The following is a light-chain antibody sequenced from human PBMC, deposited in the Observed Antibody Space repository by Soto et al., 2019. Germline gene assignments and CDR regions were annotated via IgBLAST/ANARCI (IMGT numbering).Light chain of an antibody. CDR1: QDINSY. V-gene: IGKV1-33*01. CDR2: DAF. CDR3: QQYDTFPVT. J-gene: IGKJ5*01. Sequence: DIQMTQSPSSLSASVGDRVTITFQASQDINSYLSWYQQRPGKAPKLLIYDAFTLETGVPSRFSGSGSGTDFIFTISSLQPEDFATYYCQQYDTFPVTFGQGIRLEIK.